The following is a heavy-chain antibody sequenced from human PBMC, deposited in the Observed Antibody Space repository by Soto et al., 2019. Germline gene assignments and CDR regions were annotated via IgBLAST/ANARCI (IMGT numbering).Heavy chain of an antibody. CDR1: GFTFSSYW. D-gene: IGHD3-22*01. CDR3: ARGDGDYYDGNGYLGRH. Sequence: EVQLVESGGGIVQPGGSLRLSCAASGFTFSSYWMHWVHQAPGKGLVWVSRINSDGSRTSYADSAKGRFTISRDNAKNTVYLQMNSLRAEDTAVYYCARGDGDYYDGNGYLGRHWGQGTLVTVSS. CDR2: INSDGSRT. V-gene: IGHV3-74*01. J-gene: IGHJ4*02.